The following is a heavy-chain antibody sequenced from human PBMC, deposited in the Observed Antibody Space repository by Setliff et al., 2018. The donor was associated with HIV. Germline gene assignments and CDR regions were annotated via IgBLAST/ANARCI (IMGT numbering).Heavy chain of an antibody. V-gene: IGHV4-34*01. CDR3: ARFSMATRCFDY. CDR1: GGSFSGYY. CDR2: INHSGST. J-gene: IGHJ4*02. Sequence: PSETLSLTCAVYGGSFSGYYWSWIRQPPGKGLEWIGEINHSGSTNYNPSLKSRVTLSIDTSQNQFSLKVTSVTAADTAVYYCARFSMATRCFDYWGQGILVTVSS. D-gene: IGHD5-12*01.